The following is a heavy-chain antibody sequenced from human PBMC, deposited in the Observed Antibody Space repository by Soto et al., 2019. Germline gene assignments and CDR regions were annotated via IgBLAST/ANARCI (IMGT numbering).Heavy chain of an antibody. CDR1: GGTFSSYA. CDR2: IIPIFGTA. CDR3: ARVTAAGQDGYFDY. V-gene: IGHV1-69*13. D-gene: IGHD6-13*01. Sequence: SVKVSCKASGGTFSSYAISWVRQAPGQGLEWMGGIIPIFGTANYAQKFQGRVTITADESTSTAYMELSSLRSEDTAVYYCARVTAAGQDGYFDYWGQGTLVTVSS. J-gene: IGHJ4*02.